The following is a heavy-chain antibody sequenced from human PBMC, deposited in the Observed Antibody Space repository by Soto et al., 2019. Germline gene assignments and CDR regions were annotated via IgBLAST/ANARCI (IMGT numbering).Heavy chain of an antibody. J-gene: IGHJ4*02. CDR3: ARDKIKGAPDYLDS. CDR1: GFTFSANA. D-gene: IGHD1-26*01. V-gene: IGHV3-30-3*01. Sequence: QEQLVESGGDVVQPGRSLTLSCAASGFTFSANAMHWVRQAPGKGLEWVAVIAYDGTIKIYRDSVKGRFTISRDDSKSTLYLQMNSLRPEDTPVYYCARDKIKGAPDYLDSWGQGTLVTVSS. CDR2: IAYDGTIK.